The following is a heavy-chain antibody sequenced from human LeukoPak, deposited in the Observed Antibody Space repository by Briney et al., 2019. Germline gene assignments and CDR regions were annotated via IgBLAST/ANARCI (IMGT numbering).Heavy chain of an antibody. D-gene: IGHD2-2*01. J-gene: IGHJ4*02. CDR1: GGSFSGYY. CDR2: INHSGST. Sequence: PSETLSLTCAVYGGSFSGYYWSWIRQPPGKGLEWIGEINHSGSTTYNPSLKSRVTISVDTSKNQFSLKLSSVTAADTAVYYCARVPIPPHCSSTSCYSIDYWGQGTLVTVSS. V-gene: IGHV4-34*01. CDR3: ARVPIPPHCSSTSCYSIDY.